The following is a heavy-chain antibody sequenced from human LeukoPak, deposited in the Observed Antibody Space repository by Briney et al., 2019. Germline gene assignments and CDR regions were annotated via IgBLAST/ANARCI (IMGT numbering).Heavy chain of an antibody. D-gene: IGHD3-9*01. CDR1: GFTFSSYA. CDR3: ARDRRTGLRYFDWLPDY. Sequence: GGSLRLSCAASGFTFSSYAMHWVRQAPGKGLEWVAVISYDGSNKYYADSVKGRFTISRDNSKNTLYLQMNSLRAEDTAVYYCARDRRTGLRYFDWLPDYWGQGTLVTVSS. CDR2: ISYDGSNK. J-gene: IGHJ4*02. V-gene: IGHV3-30-3*01.